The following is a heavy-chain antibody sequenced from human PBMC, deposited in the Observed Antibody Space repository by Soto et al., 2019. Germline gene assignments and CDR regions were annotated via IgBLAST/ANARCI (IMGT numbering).Heavy chain of an antibody. D-gene: IGHD3-10*01. CDR2: IYYSGST. CDR1: GGSISSSSYY. J-gene: IGHJ4*02. CDR3: ARTRGGSGSYYNAVTDY. V-gene: IGHV4-39*01. Sequence: SETLSLTCTVSGGSISSSSYYWGWIRQPPGKGLEWIGSIYYSGSTYYNPSLKSRVTISVDTSKNQFSLKLSSVTAADTAVYYCARTRGGSGSYYNAVTDYWGQGTLVTVSS.